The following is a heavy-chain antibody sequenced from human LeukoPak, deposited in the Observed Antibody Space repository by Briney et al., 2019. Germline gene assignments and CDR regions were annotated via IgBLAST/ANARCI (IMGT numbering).Heavy chain of an antibody. D-gene: IGHD6-13*01. CDR3: ARGRVSSSSWQSVYYYYLYMDV. J-gene: IGHJ6*03. CDR2: IDHTGST. CDR1: GDSISKYY. Sequence: SETLSLTCSVSGDSISKYYWNWIRQAPGKGLEWIGYIDHTGSTNSNPSLNSRVTISRDTSTNHFSLKLSSVTAADTAVYFCARGRVSSSSWQSVYYYYLYMDVWGKGSTVTVSS. V-gene: IGHV4-59*01.